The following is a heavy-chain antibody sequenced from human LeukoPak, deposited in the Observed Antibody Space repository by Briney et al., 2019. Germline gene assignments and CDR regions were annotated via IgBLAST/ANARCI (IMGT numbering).Heavy chain of an antibody. D-gene: IGHD1-1*01. Sequence: ASVKVSCKASGYTFTGYYMHWVRQASGQGLEWMGWINPNSGGTNYAQKFQGRVTMTRDTSISTAHMELSRLRSDDTAVYYCARDTGDSIIDYWGQGTLVTVSS. V-gene: IGHV1-2*02. CDR2: INPNSGGT. CDR3: ARDTGDSIIDY. CDR1: GYTFTGYY. J-gene: IGHJ4*02.